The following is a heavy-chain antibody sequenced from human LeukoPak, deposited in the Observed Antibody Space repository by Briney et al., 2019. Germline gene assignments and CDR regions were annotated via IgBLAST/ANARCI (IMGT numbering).Heavy chain of an antibody. V-gene: IGHV1-69*01. Sequence: SVKVSCKASGGTFSSYAISWVRRAPGQGLEWMGGIIPIFGTANYAQKFQGRVTITADESTSTAYMELSSLRSEDTAVYYCARARVVPAAMGSFGAFDTWGQGTMVTVSS. CDR3: ARARVVPAAMGSFGAFDT. D-gene: IGHD2-2*01. J-gene: IGHJ3*02. CDR1: GGTFSSYA. CDR2: IIPIFGTA.